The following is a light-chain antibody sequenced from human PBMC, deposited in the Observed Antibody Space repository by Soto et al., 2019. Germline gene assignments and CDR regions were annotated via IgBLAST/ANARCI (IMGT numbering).Light chain of an antibody. CDR3: SSYTGSSNRV. CDR1: SSDVGGYNY. Sequence: QSALTQPASVSGSPGQSITISCTGTSSDVGGYNYVSWYQQHPGKAPKLMIYEVSNRPSGVSHRFSGSKSGNTASLTISGRQAEDEADYYCSSYTGSSNRVFGGGTKLTVL. CDR2: EVS. V-gene: IGLV2-14*01. J-gene: IGLJ3*02.